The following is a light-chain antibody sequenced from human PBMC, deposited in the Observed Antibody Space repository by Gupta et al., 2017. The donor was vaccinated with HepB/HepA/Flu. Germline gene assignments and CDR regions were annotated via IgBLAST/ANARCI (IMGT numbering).Light chain of an antibody. Sequence: QSALTQPRSVSGSPGQSVTISCTGTSSDVGGYNYVSWYQQHPGKAPKLMIYDVSKPTSVVPDRFSGSKSGNTASLTISGLQAEDEDDYYCCSYAGSPWVFGGGTKLTVL. CDR2: DVS. J-gene: IGLJ3*02. CDR3: CSYAGSPWV. CDR1: SSDVGGYNY. V-gene: IGLV2-11*01.